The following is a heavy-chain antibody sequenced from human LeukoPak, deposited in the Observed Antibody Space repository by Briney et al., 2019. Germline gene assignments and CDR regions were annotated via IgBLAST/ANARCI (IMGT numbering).Heavy chain of an antibody. CDR2: IIPIFGTA. CDR3: ARERGQWLEYFDY. V-gene: IGHV1-69*13. D-gene: IGHD6-19*01. J-gene: IGHJ4*02. CDR1: GGTFSSYA. Sequence: ASVKVSCKASGGTFSSYAISWVRQAPGQGLEWMGGIIPIFGTANYAQKCQGRVTITADESTSTAYMELSSLRSEDTAVYYCARERGQWLEYFDYWGQGTLVTVSS.